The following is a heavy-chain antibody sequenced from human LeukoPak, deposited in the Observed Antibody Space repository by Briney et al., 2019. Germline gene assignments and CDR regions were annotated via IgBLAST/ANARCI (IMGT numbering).Heavy chain of an antibody. J-gene: IGHJ4*02. V-gene: IGHV1-3*01. CDR1: GYTFTSYA. D-gene: IGHD3-16*01. CDR2: INAGNGNT. Sequence: AASVKVSCKASGYTFTSYAMHWVRQAPGQRLEWMGWINAGNGNTKYSQKFQGRVTITRDTSASTAYMELSSLRSEDTAVYYCARDRPGPLGGFGYWGQGTLVTVSS. CDR3: ARDRPGPLGGFGY.